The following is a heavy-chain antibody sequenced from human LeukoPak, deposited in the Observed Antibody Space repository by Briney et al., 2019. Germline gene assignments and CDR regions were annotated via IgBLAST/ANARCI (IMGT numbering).Heavy chain of an antibody. V-gene: IGHV3-23*01. J-gene: IGHJ4*02. D-gene: IGHD3-10*01. CDR2: ISGSGGST. Sequence: GGSLRLSCAASGFTLSHNSMNWVRQTPGKGLEWVSAISGSGGSTYYADSVKGRFTISRDNSKNTLYLQTNSPRAEDTAVYYCAKDLGGYGSDYWGQGTLVTVSS. CDR3: AKDLGGYGSDY. CDR1: GFTLSHNS.